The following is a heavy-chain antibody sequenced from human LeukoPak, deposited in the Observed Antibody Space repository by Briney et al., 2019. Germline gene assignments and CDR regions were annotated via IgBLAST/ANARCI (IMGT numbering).Heavy chain of an antibody. D-gene: IGHD5-24*01. CDR2: ISSNGSST. J-gene: IGHJ3*02. Sequence: GGSLRLSCAASGFTFSSYAMHWVRQAPGKGLEYVSAISSNGSSTYYANSVKGRFTISRDNSKNTLYLQMGSLRAEDMAVYYCARRWAQEAFDIWGQGTMVTVSS. CDR3: ARRWAQEAFDI. CDR1: GFTFSSYA. V-gene: IGHV3-64*01.